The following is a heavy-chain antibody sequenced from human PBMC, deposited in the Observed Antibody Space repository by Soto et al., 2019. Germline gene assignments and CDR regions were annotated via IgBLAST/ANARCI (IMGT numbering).Heavy chain of an antibody. J-gene: IGHJ4*02. CDR2: IKEDGNVK. Sequence: EVQLVESGGGFVQPGGSLRVSCAASGFTFSRFWLSWVRQAPGKGLEWVANIKEDGNVKYYVDSVRGRFTISRDNAKNSLYLQMDSLRAEDTAVYYCARAYYDHLWGSYRFDYWGQGTLVTVSS. D-gene: IGHD3-16*02. CDR1: GFTFSRFW. V-gene: IGHV3-7*01. CDR3: ARAYYDHLWGSYRFDY.